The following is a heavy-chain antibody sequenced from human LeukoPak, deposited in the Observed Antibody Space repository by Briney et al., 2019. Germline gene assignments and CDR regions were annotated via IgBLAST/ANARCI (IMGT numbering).Heavy chain of an antibody. V-gene: IGHV4-4*09. CDR2: IYTSVST. J-gene: IGHJ4*02. CDR3: TRRSGWLPSN. Sequence: PSETLSLTCSVSGDSSSNYYWSWFRQPPGKGLECIGLIYTSVSTHYNPSLKTRVTMPVDTSNRQCSLNLYSVTAAHTAAYSCTRRSGWLPSNWGQGTLVTVSS. D-gene: IGHD5-12*01. CDR1: GDSSSNYY.